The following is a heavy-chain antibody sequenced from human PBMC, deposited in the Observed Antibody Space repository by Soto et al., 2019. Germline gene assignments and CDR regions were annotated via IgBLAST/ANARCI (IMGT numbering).Heavy chain of an antibody. J-gene: IGHJ6*02. D-gene: IGHD1-26*01. CDR1: GGTFISYI. CDR2: IIPIFGTA. V-gene: IGHV1-69*01. CDR3: ARVVVGTTSDYYYGMDV. Sequence: QVQLVQSGAEVGKPGSSVKVSCKASGGTFISYIISWVRQAPGQGLEWMGGIIPIFGTANYAQRFQGRVTITADESTSTAYMELSSLRSEDTAVYYCARVVVGTTSDYYYGMDVWGQGTTVTVSS.